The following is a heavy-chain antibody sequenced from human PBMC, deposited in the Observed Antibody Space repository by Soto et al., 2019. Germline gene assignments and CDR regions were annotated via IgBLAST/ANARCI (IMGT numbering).Heavy chain of an antibody. J-gene: IGHJ4*02. V-gene: IGHV4-30-2*01. CDR2: IYHSGST. D-gene: IGHD3-9*01. Sequence: PSETLSLTCAVSGGSISSGGYSWSWIRQPPGKGLEWIGYIYHSGSTYYNPSLKSRVTISVDRAKNQFSLKLSSVTAADTAVYYCARNNYGILTGYYPLDYWGQGTLVTVSS. CDR1: GGSISSGGYS. CDR3: ARNNYGILTGYYPLDY.